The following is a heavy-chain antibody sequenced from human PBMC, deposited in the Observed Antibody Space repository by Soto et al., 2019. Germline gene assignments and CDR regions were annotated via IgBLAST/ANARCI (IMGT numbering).Heavy chain of an antibody. CDR3: ARQLAFNYYDSSGYYRFDY. J-gene: IGHJ4*02. V-gene: IGHV4-34*01. CDR1: GGSFSGYY. Sequence: PSETLSLTCAVYGGSFSGYYWSWIRQPPGRGLEWIGSIYYSGSTYYNPSLKSRVTISVDTSKNQFSLKLSSVTAADTAVYYCARQLAFNYYDSSGYYRFDYWGQGTLVTVSS. D-gene: IGHD3-22*01. CDR2: IYYSGST.